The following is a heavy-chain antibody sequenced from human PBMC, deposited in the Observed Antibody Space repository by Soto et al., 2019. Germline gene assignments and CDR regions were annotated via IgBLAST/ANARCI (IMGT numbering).Heavy chain of an antibody. CDR3: AKDHAVVWVLHRNAFDI. D-gene: IGHD3-16*01. Sequence: GGSLRLSCAASGFTFSSYAMSWVRQAPGKGLEWVSAISGSGGSTYYADSVKGRFTISRDNSKNTLYLQMNSLRAEDTAVYYCAKDHAVVWVLHRNAFDIWGQGTMVTVSS. V-gene: IGHV3-23*01. J-gene: IGHJ3*02. CDR1: GFTFSSYA. CDR2: ISGSGGST.